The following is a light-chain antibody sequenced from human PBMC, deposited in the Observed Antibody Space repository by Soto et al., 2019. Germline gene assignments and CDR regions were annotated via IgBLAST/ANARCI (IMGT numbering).Light chain of an antibody. Sequence: ETVFTQSPATLSLSPGETATLSCRASESVDIYLAWYQQKPGQAPRLLIYHASNRATGITARFSVSGSVTDFTLTISSIEPEDSAVYYYHQGRNWPPLTFGGGTRVEIK. CDR1: ESVDIY. J-gene: IGKJ4*01. V-gene: IGKV3-11*01. CDR3: HQGRNWPPLT. CDR2: HAS.